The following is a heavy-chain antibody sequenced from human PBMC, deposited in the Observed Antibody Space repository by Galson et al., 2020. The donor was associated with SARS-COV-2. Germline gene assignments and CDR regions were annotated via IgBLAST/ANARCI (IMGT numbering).Heavy chain of an antibody. D-gene: IGHD1-26*01. Sequence: SETLSLTCTVSGDSISNFLWTWIRQPPGKGLEWIGYIHYSGRTSYNPSLKSRVTMSVDTSMNHFSLKLSSVTAADTAVFYCVRGAGMMASGKYFDVWGRGTLVTVSS. V-gene: IGHV4-59*12. CDR2: IHYSGRT. CDR1: GDSISNFL. CDR3: VRGAGMMASGKYFDV. J-gene: IGHJ2*01.